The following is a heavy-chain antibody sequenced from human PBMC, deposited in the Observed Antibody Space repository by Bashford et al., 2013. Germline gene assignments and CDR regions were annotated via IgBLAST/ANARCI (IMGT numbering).Heavy chain of an antibody. V-gene: IGHV4-34*01. CDR3: ARASRITIFGVVNKGFDP. D-gene: IGHD3-3*01. J-gene: IGHJ5*02. Sequence: PSLKSRVTISVDTSKNQFSLKLSSVTAADTAVYYCARASRITIFGVVNKGFDPWGQGTLVTVSS.